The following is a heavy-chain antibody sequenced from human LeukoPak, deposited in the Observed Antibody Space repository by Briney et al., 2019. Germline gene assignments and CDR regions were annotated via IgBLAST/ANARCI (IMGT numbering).Heavy chain of an antibody. Sequence: ASVKVSCKASGYTFTGYYMHWVRQAPGQGLEWMGIINPSGGSTSYAQKFQGRVTMTRDTSTSTVYMELSSLRSEDTAVYYCARGAYNKYCSSTSCPRNYWGQGTLVTVSS. V-gene: IGHV1-46*01. CDR2: INPSGGST. CDR3: ARGAYNKYCSSTSCPRNY. J-gene: IGHJ4*02. D-gene: IGHD2-2*01. CDR1: GYTFTGYY.